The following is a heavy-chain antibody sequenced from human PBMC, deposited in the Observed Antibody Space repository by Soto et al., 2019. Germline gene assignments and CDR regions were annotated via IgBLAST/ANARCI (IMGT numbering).Heavy chain of an antibody. V-gene: IGHV3-23*01. CDR1: GFTFSSYA. Sequence: GGSLRLSCAASGFTFSSYAMSWVRQAPGKGLEWVSTISGSGGNAYYADSVKGRFSISRDNSKNTLRLQMNSLRADDTAVYYCAKDGASGSYPPYYYFGMDVWDQGTTVTVSS. J-gene: IGHJ6*02. CDR3: AKDGASGSYPPYYYFGMDV. D-gene: IGHD1-26*01. CDR2: ISGSGGNA.